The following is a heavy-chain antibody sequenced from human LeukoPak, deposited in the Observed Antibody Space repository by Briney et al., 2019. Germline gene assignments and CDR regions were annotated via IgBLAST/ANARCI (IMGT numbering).Heavy chain of an antibody. Sequence: GGSLRLSCAASGFTFSSYAMHWVRQAPGKGLEWVAVISYDGSNKYYADSVKGRFTISRDNSKNTLYLQMNSLRAEDTAVYYCARDWGSSSSWGEAGGAFDIWGQGTMVTVSS. CDR2: ISYDGSNK. J-gene: IGHJ3*02. D-gene: IGHD6-13*01. CDR3: ARDWGSSSSWGEAGGAFDI. V-gene: IGHV3-30-3*01. CDR1: GFTFSSYA.